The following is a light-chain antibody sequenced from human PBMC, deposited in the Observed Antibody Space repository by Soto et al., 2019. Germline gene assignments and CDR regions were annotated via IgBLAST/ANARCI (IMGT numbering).Light chain of an antibody. Sequence: DIQMTQSPSTLSASVGDRVTITCRASQSISTWLAWYQQKPGKAPKLLIYKASSLESGVPSRFSGSGSGTEFTLTISSLQPDDFALFYCQQYINRWTFGQGTKVEIK. CDR3: QQYINRWT. CDR1: QSISTW. J-gene: IGKJ1*01. V-gene: IGKV1-5*03. CDR2: KAS.